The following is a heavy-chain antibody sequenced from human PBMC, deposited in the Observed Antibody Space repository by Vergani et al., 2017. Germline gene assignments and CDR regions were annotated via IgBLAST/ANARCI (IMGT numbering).Heavy chain of an antibody. J-gene: IGHJ4*02. CDR2: INHSGST. D-gene: IGHD3-16*02. Sequence: QVQLQQWGAGLLKPSETLSLTCAVYGGSLSGYYWSWIRQPPGKGLEWIGEINHSGSTNYNPSLKSRVTISVDTSKNQFSLKLSSVTAADTAVYYCARHENDYVWVSYRYPFDYWGQGTLVTVSS. V-gene: IGHV4-34*01. CDR3: ARHENDYVWVSYRYPFDY. CDR1: GGSLSGYY.